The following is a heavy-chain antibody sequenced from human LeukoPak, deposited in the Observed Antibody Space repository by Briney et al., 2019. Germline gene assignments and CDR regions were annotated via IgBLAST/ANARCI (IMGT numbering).Heavy chain of an antibody. CDR3: ARDIFRGATGLYFDY. Sequence: GGSLRLSCAASGFTFSSYAMSWVRQAPGKGLEWVSAISGSGGSTYYADSVKGRFTISRDNSKNTLYLQMNSLRAEDTAVYYCARDIFRGATGLYFDYWGQGTLVTVSS. V-gene: IGHV3-23*01. D-gene: IGHD1-26*01. J-gene: IGHJ4*02. CDR2: ISGSGGST. CDR1: GFTFSSYA.